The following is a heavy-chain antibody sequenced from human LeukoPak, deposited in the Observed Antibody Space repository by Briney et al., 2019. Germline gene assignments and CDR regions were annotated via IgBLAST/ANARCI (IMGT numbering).Heavy chain of an antibody. V-gene: IGHV3-21*01. CDR2: ISSSSSYI. J-gene: IGHJ4*02. Sequence: PGGSLRLSCAASGFTFSIYSMNWVRQAPGKGLEWVSSISSSSSYIYYADSVKGRFTISRDNAKNSLYLQMNSLRAEDTAVYYCARGTYYYDSTGYNPTYWGQGTLVTVSS. D-gene: IGHD3-22*01. CDR1: GFTFSIYS. CDR3: ARGTYYYDSTGYNPTY.